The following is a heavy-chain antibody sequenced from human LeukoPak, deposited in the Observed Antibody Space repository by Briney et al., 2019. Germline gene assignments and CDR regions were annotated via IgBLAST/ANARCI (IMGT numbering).Heavy chain of an antibody. CDR2: IYWDDDK. J-gene: IGHJ5*02. D-gene: IGHD6-6*01. CDR1: GFSLSPSGVG. CDR3: VRYSSSFNWFDP. V-gene: IGHV2-5*02. Sequence: ESGPTLVIPTQTLTLTCTFSGFSLSPSGVGVGLICQPPGKALEWLALIYWDDDKPYSASLKSRLTITKDTSKNQVVLTMTNIEPVDTATYYCVRYSSSFNWFDPWGQGTLVTVSS.